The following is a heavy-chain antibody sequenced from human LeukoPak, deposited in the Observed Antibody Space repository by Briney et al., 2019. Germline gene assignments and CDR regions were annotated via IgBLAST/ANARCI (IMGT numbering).Heavy chain of an antibody. CDR3: ARELMRSFDK. CDR1: GFTFGSYW. V-gene: IGHV3-74*01. D-gene: IGHD3-10*01. CDR2: INRDGSNA. J-gene: IGHJ4*02. Sequence: GGSLRLSCAASGFTFGSYWMHWVRQGPGKGLVWVSRINRDGSNAIYADSVKGRFTISRDNAKNSLYLQMNSLRDEDTAVYYCARELMRSFDKGGQGTLVTVSS.